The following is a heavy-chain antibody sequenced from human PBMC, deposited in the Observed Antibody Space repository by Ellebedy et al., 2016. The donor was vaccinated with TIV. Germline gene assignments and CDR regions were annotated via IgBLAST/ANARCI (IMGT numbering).Heavy chain of an antibody. CDR3: ARVGYQYYYYGMDV. CDR1: AGSVSSGSYY. Sequence: SETLSLTXTVSAGSVSSGSYYWSWIRQPPGKGLEWIGYIYYSGSTNYNPSLKSRVTISVDTSKNQFSLKLSSVTAADTAVYYCARVGYQYYYYGMDVWGQGTTVTVSS. D-gene: IGHD2-2*01. J-gene: IGHJ6*02. V-gene: IGHV4-61*01. CDR2: IYYSGST.